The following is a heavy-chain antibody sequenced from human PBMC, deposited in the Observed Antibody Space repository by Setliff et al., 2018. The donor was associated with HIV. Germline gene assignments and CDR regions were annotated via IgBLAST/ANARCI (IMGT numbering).Heavy chain of an antibody. Sequence: SVKVSCKASGDTFSNYVMSWVRQAPGQGLEWMGGIVLMSGTADYAQKFKGRATITADKSTSTAYMELSSLTSEDTAVYYCARGQKMYFMITMLGGYYYYHMDVWGQGTTVTVSS. CDR1: GDTFSNYV. CDR3: ARGQKMYFMITMLGGYYYYHMDV. V-gene: IGHV1-69*06. CDR2: IVLMSGTA. D-gene: IGHD3-10*02. J-gene: IGHJ6*02.